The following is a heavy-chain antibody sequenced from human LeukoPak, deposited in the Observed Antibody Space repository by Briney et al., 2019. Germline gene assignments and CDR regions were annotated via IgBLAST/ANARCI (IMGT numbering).Heavy chain of an antibody. CDR2: IGGSGDKT. J-gene: IGHJ4*02. Sequence: GGSLRLSCAASGFTFSSYAMSWVRQAPGKGLEWVSTIGGSGDKTFYADSVKGRFTISRDNSKNMVHLQMNSLTGEDTALYYCVRRGDASSGWGDHDFWGQGALVTVSA. CDR3: VRRGDASSGWGDHDF. V-gene: IGHV3-23*01. D-gene: IGHD6-19*01. CDR1: GFTFSSYA.